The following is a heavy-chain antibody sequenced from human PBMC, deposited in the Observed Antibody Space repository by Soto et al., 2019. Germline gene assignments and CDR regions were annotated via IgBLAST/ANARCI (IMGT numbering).Heavy chain of an antibody. CDR2: IIPKFGTT. D-gene: IGHD4-17*01. Sequence: QVQLVQSGAEVKKPGSSVKVSCKASGGTFSTYGMNWVRLAPGQGLEWMGGIIPKFGTTNYAQKFQGRVTNHADESTNTAYMELNYLRSEDTAVYFCARELDPYYGGNSLSLDYWGQGTLVTVSS. CDR3: ARELDPYYGGNSLSLDY. V-gene: IGHV1-69*13. J-gene: IGHJ4*02. CDR1: GGTFSTYG.